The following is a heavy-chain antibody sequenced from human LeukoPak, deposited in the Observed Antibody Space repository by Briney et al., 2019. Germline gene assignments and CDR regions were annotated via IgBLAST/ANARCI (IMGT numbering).Heavy chain of an antibody. D-gene: IGHD3-16*02. J-gene: IGHJ4*02. CDR2: ISSSSSYI. CDR1: GFTFSSYS. Sequence: GGSLRLSCAASGFTFSSYSMNWVRHAPGKGLEWVSSISSSSSYIYYADSVKGRFTISRDNAKNSLYLQMNSLRAEDTAVYYCARDSYDYVWGSYRILYYFDYWGQGTLVTVSS. V-gene: IGHV3-21*01. CDR3: ARDSYDYVWGSYRILYYFDY.